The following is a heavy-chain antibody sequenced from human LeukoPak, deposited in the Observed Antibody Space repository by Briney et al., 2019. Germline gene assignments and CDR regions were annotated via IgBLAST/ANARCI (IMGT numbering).Heavy chain of an antibody. D-gene: IGHD6-19*01. V-gene: IGHV4-39*07. CDR2: INHSGST. Sequence: PSETLSLTCTVSGGSISSGGYYWSWIRQPPGKGLEWIGEINHSGSTNYNPSLKSRVTISVDTSKNQFSLKLSSVTAADTAVYYCARGRIAVARRRWFDPWGQGTLVTVSS. CDR3: ARGRIAVARRRWFDP. J-gene: IGHJ5*02. CDR1: GGSISSGGYY.